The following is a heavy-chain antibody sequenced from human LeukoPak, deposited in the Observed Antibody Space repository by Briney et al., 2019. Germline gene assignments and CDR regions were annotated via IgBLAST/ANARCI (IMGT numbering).Heavy chain of an antibody. V-gene: IGHV1-24*01. J-gene: IGHJ4*02. CDR2: FDPEDGET. CDR1: GYTLTELS. Sequence: ASVKVSCKVSGYTLTELSMHWVRQAPGKGLEWMGGFDPEDGETIYAQKFQGRVTMTEDTSTDTAYMELSSLRSEDTAVYYCASGSYLGIILDFPSDYWGQGTLVTVSS. D-gene: IGHD1-26*01. CDR3: ASGSYLGIILDFPSDY.